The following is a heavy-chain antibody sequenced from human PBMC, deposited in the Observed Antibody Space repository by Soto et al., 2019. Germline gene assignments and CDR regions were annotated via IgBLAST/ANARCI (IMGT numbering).Heavy chain of an antibody. Sequence: GASVKVSCKASGYTFTSYGISWVRQAPGQGLEWMGWISAYNGNTNYAQKLRGRVTMTTDTSTSTAYMELRSLRSDDTAVYYCARDPELGDCSGGSCYLNWFDPWGQGTLVTVSS. CDR3: ARDPELGDCSGGSCYLNWFDP. V-gene: IGHV1-18*01. D-gene: IGHD2-15*01. CDR1: GYTFTSYG. CDR2: ISAYNGNT. J-gene: IGHJ5*02.